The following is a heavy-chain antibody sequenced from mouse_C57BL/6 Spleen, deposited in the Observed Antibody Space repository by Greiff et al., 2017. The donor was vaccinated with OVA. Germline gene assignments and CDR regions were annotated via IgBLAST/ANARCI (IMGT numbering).Heavy chain of an antibody. CDR1: GYAFSSSW. Sequence: VKVVESGPELVKPGASVKISCKASGYAFSSSWMNWVKQRPGKGLEWIGRIYPGDGDTNYNGKFKGKATLTADKSSSTAYMQLSSLTSEDSAVYFCAREGREDYWGQGTTLTVSS. J-gene: IGHJ2*01. CDR2: IYPGDGDT. V-gene: IGHV1-82*01. CDR3: AREGREDY.